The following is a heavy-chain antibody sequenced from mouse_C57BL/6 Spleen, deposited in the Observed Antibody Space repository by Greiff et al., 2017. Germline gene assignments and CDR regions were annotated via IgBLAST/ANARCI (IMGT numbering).Heavy chain of an antibody. CDR3: ARSIYYDYDEAWFAY. J-gene: IGHJ3*01. D-gene: IGHD2-4*01. CDR1: GYTFTSYW. CDR2: IHPNSGST. V-gene: IGHV1-64*01. Sequence: QVQLQQSGAELVKPGASVKLSCKASGYTFTSYWMHWVKQRPGQGLEWIGMIHPNSGSTNYNEKFKSKATLTVDKSSSTAYMQLSSLTSEDSAVYYCARSIYYDYDEAWFAYWGQGTLVTVSA.